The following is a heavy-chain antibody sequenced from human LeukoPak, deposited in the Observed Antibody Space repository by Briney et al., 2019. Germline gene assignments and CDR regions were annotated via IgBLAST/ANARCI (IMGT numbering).Heavy chain of an antibody. CDR1: GFTVSSFE. J-gene: IGHJ4*02. CDR2: ISSSGGTM. Sequence: GGSLRLSCEASGFTVSSFEINWVRQAPGKGLEWVSYISSSGGTMDYADSVKGRFTISRDNSKNTLYLQMNSLRAEDTAVYYCAKDLGLGKSLDYWGQGTLVTVSS. CDR3: AKDLGLGKSLDY. D-gene: IGHD7-27*01. V-gene: IGHV3-23*01.